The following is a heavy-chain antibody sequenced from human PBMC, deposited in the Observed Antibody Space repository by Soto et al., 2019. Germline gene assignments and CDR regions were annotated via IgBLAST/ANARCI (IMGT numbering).Heavy chain of an antibody. D-gene: IGHD3-22*01. V-gene: IGHV4-59*08. CDR3: ARHLGYDSSGYYRNWFDP. J-gene: IGHJ5*02. Sequence: SETLSLTCTVSGGSISSYYWSWIRQPPGKGLEWIGYIYYSGSTSYNPSLKSRVTISVDTSKNQFSLKLSSVTAADTAVYYCARHLGYDSSGYYRNWFDPWGQGTLVTVSS. CDR1: GGSISSYY. CDR2: IYYSGST.